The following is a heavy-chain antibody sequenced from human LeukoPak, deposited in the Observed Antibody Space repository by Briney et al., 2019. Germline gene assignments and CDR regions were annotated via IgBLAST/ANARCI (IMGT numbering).Heavy chain of an antibody. D-gene: IGHD6-19*01. J-gene: IGHJ6*02. Sequence: SVKVSCKASGGTFSSYAISRVRQAPGQGLEWMGGIIPIFGTANYAQKFQGRVTITADESTSTAYMELSSLRSEDTAVYYCARDQWLDSYYYYYYGMDVWGQGTTVTVSS. CDR3: ARDQWLDSYYYYYYGMDV. CDR1: GGTFSSYA. CDR2: IIPIFGTA. V-gene: IGHV1-69*13.